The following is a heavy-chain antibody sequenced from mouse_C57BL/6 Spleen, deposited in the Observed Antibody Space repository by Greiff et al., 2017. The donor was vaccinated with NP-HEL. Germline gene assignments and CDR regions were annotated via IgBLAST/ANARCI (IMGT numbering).Heavy chain of an antibody. V-gene: IGHV7-3*01. Sequence: EVQLVESGGGLVQPGGSLSLSCAASGFTFTDYYMSWVRQPPGKALEWLGFIRNKANGYTTEYSASVKGRFTISRYNSQSILYLQMNALRAEDSATYYCARYPHYGSNWYFDVWGTGTTVTVSS. CDR1: GFTFTDYY. D-gene: IGHD1-1*01. J-gene: IGHJ1*03. CDR2: IRNKANGYTT. CDR3: ARYPHYGSNWYFDV.